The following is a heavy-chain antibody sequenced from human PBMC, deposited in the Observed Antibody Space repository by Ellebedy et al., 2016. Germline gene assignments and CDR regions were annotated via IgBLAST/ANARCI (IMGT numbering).Heavy chain of an antibody. D-gene: IGHD3-16*01. CDR2: ISGGGGGT. CDR3: AKVGGTSHYWGFDY. J-gene: IGHJ4*02. Sequence: GESLKISXAASGFPFSCCAMSWVRPAPGKGLEWVSGISGGGGGTYYADSVKGRFTISRDNSKNTLYLQMNSLRAEDAAVYYCAKVGGTSHYWGFDYWGQGTLVTV. CDR1: GFPFSCCA. V-gene: IGHV3-23*01.